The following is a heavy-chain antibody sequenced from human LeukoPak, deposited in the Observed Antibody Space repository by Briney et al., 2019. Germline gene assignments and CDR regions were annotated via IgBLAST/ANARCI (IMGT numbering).Heavy chain of an antibody. Sequence: SETLSLTCTVSGGSISSYYWSWIRQPPGKGLEWIGYIYYSGSTNYNPSLKSRVTISVDTSKNQFSLKLSSVTAADTAVYYCARGAIDYVWGSYRSGLRLGLYYFDYWGQGTLVTVSS. D-gene: IGHD3-16*02. V-gene: IGHV4-59*08. CDR2: IYYSGST. J-gene: IGHJ4*02. CDR3: ARGAIDYVWGSYRSGLRLGLYYFDY. CDR1: GGSISSYY.